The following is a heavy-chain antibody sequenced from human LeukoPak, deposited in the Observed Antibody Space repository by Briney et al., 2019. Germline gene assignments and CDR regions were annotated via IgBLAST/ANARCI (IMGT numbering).Heavy chain of an antibody. J-gene: IGHJ4*02. CDR3: ARDVVAAVGSFDY. D-gene: IGHD6-13*01. V-gene: IGHV4-34*01. CDR1: GGSFSGYY. Sequence: SETLSLTCAVYGGSFSGYYWSWIRQPPGKGLEWIGEINHSGSTNYNPSLKSRVTISVDTSKNQFSLKLSSVTAADTAVYYCARDVVAAVGSFDYWGQGILVTVSS. CDR2: INHSGST.